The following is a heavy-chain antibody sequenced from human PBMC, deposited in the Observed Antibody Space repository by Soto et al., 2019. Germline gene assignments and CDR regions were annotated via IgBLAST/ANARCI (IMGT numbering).Heavy chain of an antibody. CDR1: GATFSSYA. CDR2: IIPIFGTA. J-gene: IGHJ4*02. D-gene: IGHD6-6*01. Sequence: GASLKVSCKASGATFSSYAISWVRQAPGQGLEWMGGIIPIFGTANYAQKFQGRVTITADESTSTAYMELSSLRSEDTAVYYCARYGGYSSSYSDYWGQGTLVTVSS. CDR3: ARYGGYSSSYSDY. V-gene: IGHV1-69*13.